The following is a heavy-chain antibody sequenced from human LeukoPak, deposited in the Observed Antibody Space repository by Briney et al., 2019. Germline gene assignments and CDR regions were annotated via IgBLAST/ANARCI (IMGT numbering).Heavy chain of an antibody. Sequence: SQTLSLTCAISGDSFSSNSAAWDWIRQSPSRGLEWLGRTYYRSRWYNEYSLSVKSRITINPDTSQNQFSLQLNSVTPEDTAVYYCARVTEKQYLPFDSWGQGTLVTVSS. CDR3: ARVTEKQYLPFDS. CDR1: GDSFSSNSAA. V-gene: IGHV6-1*01. CDR2: TYYRSRWYN. D-gene: IGHD6-19*01. J-gene: IGHJ4*02.